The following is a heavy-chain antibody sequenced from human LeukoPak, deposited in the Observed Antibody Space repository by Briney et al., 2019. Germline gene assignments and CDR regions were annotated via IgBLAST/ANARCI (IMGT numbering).Heavy chain of an antibody. CDR3: ANSRGWLQHPEAFDI. Sequence: GGSLRLSCAASGFTFSSYAMSWVRQAPGKGLEWVSAISGSGGSTYYADSVKGRFTISRDNSKNTLYLQMNSLRAEDTAVYYCANSRGWLQHPEAFDIWGQGTMVTVSS. CDR1: GFTFSSYA. V-gene: IGHV3-23*01. J-gene: IGHJ3*02. D-gene: IGHD5-24*01. CDR2: ISGSGGST.